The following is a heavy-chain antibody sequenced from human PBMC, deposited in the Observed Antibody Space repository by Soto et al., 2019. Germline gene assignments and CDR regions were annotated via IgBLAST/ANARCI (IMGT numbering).Heavy chain of an antibody. V-gene: IGHV4-34*01. CDR1: GGSFSGYY. CDR2: INHSGST. CDR3: ARGGGYCSGGSCSVLSYYYYGMDV. Sequence: SETLSLTCAVYGGSFSGYYWSWIRQPPGKWLEWIGEINHSGSTNYNPSLKSRVTISVDTSKNQFSLKLSSVTAADTAVYYCARGGGYCSGGSCSVLSYYYYGMDVWGQGXTVTVYS. J-gene: IGHJ6*02. D-gene: IGHD2-15*01.